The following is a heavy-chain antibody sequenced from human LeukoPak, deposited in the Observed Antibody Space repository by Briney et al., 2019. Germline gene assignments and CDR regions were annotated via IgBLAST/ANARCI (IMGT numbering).Heavy chain of an antibody. CDR2: IYYSGST. J-gene: IGHJ6*02. D-gene: IGHD2-15*01. Sequence: SGTLSLTCTVSGGSISSYYWSWIRQPPGKGLEWIGYIYYSGSTNYNPSLKSRVTISVDTSKNQFSLKLSSVTAADTAVYYCARHLEGAKVAATPNYYYYGMDVWGQGTTVTVSS. CDR1: GGSISSYY. V-gene: IGHV4-59*08. CDR3: ARHLEGAKVAATPNYYYYGMDV.